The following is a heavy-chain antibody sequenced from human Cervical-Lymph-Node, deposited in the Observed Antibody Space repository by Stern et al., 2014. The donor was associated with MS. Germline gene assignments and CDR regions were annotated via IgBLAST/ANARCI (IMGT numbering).Heavy chain of an antibody. Sequence: QVQLQESGPGLVQPSQSLSLTCTASGGSISSGDYYWSWLRPPPGKGLERIRYLYYSGRTYYHPSRRSGATTSVDTLKQQYHQKLSSVTAADTAEYYCASANCSSTSCPNWFDPWGQGTLVTVSS. CDR2: LYYSGRT. D-gene: IGHD2-2*01. CDR1: GGSISSGDYY. J-gene: IGHJ5*02. CDR3: ASANCSSTSCPNWFDP. V-gene: IGHV4-30-4*01.